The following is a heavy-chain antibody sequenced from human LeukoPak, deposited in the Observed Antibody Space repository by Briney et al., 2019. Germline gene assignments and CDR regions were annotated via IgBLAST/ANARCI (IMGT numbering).Heavy chain of an antibody. CDR1: GFTFSGFW. D-gene: IGHD7-27*01. CDR2: IRQDGSDK. J-gene: IGHJ4*02. V-gene: IGHV3-7*05. Sequence: PRGSLRLSCAASGFTFSGFWMTWVRQAPGKGLEWVANIRQDGSDKNCVDSVKGRFTISRDNAKNSLYLQMNNLRVEDTAVYYCARDWHWGSDYWGQGTLVTVSS. CDR3: ARDWHWGSDY.